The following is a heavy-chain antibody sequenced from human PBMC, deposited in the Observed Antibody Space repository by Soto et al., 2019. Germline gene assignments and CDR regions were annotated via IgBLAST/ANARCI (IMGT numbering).Heavy chain of an antibody. CDR2: VNPSGGHT. J-gene: IGHJ4*02. CDR3: ARGGRVVVVTAAFDY. V-gene: IGHV1-46*01. CDR1: GDTFTNYY. D-gene: IGHD2-21*02. Sequence: QVQLMQSGAEVKKPGASVKVSCKASGDTFTNYYIHWVRQAPGQGLEWMGTVNPSGGHTTYSQNFPGRVTMTRDTSTGTLYMELTRLTSDDTAVYYCARGGRVVVVTAAFDYWGQGTLVTVSS.